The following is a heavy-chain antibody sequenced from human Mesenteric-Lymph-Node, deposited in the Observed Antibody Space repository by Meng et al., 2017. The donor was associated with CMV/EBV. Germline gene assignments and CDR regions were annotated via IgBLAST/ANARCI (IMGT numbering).Heavy chain of an antibody. V-gene: IGHV3-33*01. D-gene: IGHD2-15*01. CDR1: RFTFSSYG. CDR3: ARGPRTAGSYWYFDL. Sequence: SRFTFSSYGMHWVRQAPGKGLEWVAIIWYDGSNKYYADSVKGRFTISRDNSKNTLYLQMNSLRAEDTAVYYCARGPRTAGSYWYFDLWGRGTLVTVSS. CDR2: IWYDGSNK. J-gene: IGHJ2*01.